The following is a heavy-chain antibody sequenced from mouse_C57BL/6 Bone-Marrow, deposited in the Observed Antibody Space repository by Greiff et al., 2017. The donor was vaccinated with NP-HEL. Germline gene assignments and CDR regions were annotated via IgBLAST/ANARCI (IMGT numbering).Heavy chain of an antibody. CDR3: TRGGYGNYLEAMDY. D-gene: IGHD2-10*02. CDR1: GFTFSDAW. J-gene: IGHJ4*01. V-gene: IGHV6-6*01. Sequence: EVKLMESGGGLVQPGGSMKLSCAASGFTFSDAWMDWVRQSPEKGLEWVAEIRNKANNHATYYAESVKGRFTISRDDSKRSVYLQMNSVIAEDTCIYYCTRGGYGNYLEAMDYWGQGTSVTVSS. CDR2: IRNKANNHAT.